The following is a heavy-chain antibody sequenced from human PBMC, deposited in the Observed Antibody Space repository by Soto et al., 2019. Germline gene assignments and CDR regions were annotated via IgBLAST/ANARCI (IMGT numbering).Heavy chain of an antibody. D-gene: IGHD6-13*01. CDR1: GFTFDDYA. CDR2: INWNSGSI. Sequence: EVQLVESGGGLVQPGRSLRLSCAASGFTFDDYAMHWVRQVPGKGLEWVSGINWNSGSIGYADSVKGRFAISRDNAKNSLHLQMNSLRAEDTAFYYCVKDESINWXXXXFRXXGQGTLXTVSS. CDR3: VKDESINWXXXXFRX. J-gene: IGHJ1*01. V-gene: IGHV3-9*01.